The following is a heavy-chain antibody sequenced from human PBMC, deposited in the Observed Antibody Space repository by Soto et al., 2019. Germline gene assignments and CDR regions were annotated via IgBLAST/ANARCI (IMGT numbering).Heavy chain of an antibody. D-gene: IGHD3-22*01. CDR1: GLTFSSYA. CDR3: AKHSSGYYYVDYFDY. J-gene: IGHJ4*02. V-gene: IGHV3-23*01. Sequence: GGSLRLSCAASGLTFSSYAMSWVRQAPGKGLEWVSAISGSGGSTYYADSVKGRFTISRDNSKNTLYLQMNSLRAEDTAVYYCAKHSSGYYYVDYFDYWGQGTLVTVSS. CDR2: ISGSGGST.